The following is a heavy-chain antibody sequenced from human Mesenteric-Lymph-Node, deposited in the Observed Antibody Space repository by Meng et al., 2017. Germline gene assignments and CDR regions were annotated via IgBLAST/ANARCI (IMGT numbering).Heavy chain of an antibody. J-gene: IGHJ4*02. CDR3: VCYSSGGH. V-gene: IGHV3-20*04. D-gene: IGHD6-19*01. Sequence: GGSLRLSCAASGFTFSTYAMSWVRQGPGKGLEWVSGILWNSGITGYADSVKGRFTISRDNAKNTLDLQMNSLRAEDTAVYYCVCYSSGGHWGQGTRVTVSS. CDR1: GFTFSTYA. CDR2: ILWNSGIT.